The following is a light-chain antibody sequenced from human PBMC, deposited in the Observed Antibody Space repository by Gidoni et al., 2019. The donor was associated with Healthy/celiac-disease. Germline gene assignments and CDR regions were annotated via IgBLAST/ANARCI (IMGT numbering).Light chain of an antibody. CDR1: SSNIGAGYD. V-gene: IGLV1-40*01. Sequence: QSVLTQPLSVSGAPGQRVTISCTGSSSNIGAGYDVHWYQQLPGTAPKLLIYGNSHRPSGVPDRFSGSKSGTSASLAITGLQAEDEADYYCQSYDSSLSGWGVFGGGTKLTVL. CDR2: GNS. J-gene: IGLJ3*02. CDR3: QSYDSSLSGWGV.